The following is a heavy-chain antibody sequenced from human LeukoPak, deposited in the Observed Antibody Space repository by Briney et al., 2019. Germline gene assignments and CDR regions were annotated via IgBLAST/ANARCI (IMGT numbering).Heavy chain of an antibody. CDR2: ISSSSSYI. Sequence: GGSLRLSCAASGFTFSGYRMSWVRQAPGKGLEWVSSISSSSSYINYADSVKGRSTISRDNSKNTLYLQMNSLRAEDTAVYYCARDGVPASIWYMGYYYYYMDVWGKGTTVTVSS. D-gene: IGHD1-14*01. J-gene: IGHJ6*03. V-gene: IGHV3-21*01. CDR3: ARDGVPASIWYMGYYYYYMDV. CDR1: GFTFSGYR.